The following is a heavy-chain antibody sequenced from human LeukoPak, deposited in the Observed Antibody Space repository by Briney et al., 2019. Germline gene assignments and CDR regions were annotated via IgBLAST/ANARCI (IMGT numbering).Heavy chain of an antibody. CDR3: ARAGARYSSGWYWFDP. J-gene: IGHJ5*02. V-gene: IGHV4-34*01. CDR2: INHSGST. CDR1: DGSFSGYY. Sequence: SETLSLTCAVYDGSFSGYYWSWIRQPPGKGLEWIGEINHSGSTNYNPSLKSRVTISVDTSKNQFSLKLSSVTAADTAVYYCARAGARYSSGWYWFDPWGQGTLVTVSS. D-gene: IGHD6-19*01.